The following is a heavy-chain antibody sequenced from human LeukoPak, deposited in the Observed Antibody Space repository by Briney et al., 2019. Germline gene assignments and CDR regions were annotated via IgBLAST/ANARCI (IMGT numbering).Heavy chain of an antibody. Sequence: VASVKVSCKASGGTFSSYAISWVRQAPGQGLEWMGWINAGNGNTKYSQKFQGRVTITRDTSASTAYMELSSLRSEDTAVYYCARTRSYYNWFDPWGQGTLVTVSS. D-gene: IGHD1-26*01. V-gene: IGHV1-3*01. CDR1: GGTFSSYA. CDR3: ARTRSYYNWFDP. CDR2: INAGNGNT. J-gene: IGHJ5*02.